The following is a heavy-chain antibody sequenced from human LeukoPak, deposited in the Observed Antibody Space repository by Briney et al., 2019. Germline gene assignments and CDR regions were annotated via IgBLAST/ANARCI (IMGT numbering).Heavy chain of an antibody. J-gene: IGHJ3*02. CDR3: AKDRTTMVRGVIIGSAFDI. V-gene: IGHV3-30*02. CDR2: IRYDGSNK. D-gene: IGHD3-10*01. Sequence: GGSLRLSCAASGFTFSSYGMHWVRQAPGKGPEWVAFIRYDGSNKYYADSVKGRFTISRDNSKNTLYLQMNSLRAEDTAVYYCAKDRTTMVRGVIIGSAFDIWGQGTMVTVSS. CDR1: GFTFSSYG.